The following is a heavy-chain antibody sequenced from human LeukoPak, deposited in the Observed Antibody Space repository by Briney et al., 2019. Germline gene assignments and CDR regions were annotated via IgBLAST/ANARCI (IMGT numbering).Heavy chain of an antibody. CDR3: ARGGTARPWGSYYYYGMDV. Sequence: PGGSLRLSCAASGFTVSSNYMSWVRQAPGKGLEWVSVIYSGGSTYYADSVKGRFTISRHNSKNTLYLQMNSLRAEDTAVYYCARGGTARPWGSYYYYGMDVWGQGTTVTVSS. V-gene: IGHV3-53*04. D-gene: IGHD6-6*01. CDR1: GFTVSSNY. CDR2: IYSGGST. J-gene: IGHJ6*02.